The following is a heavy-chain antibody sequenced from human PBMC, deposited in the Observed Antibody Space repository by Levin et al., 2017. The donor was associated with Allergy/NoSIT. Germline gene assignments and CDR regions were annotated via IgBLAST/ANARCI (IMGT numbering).Heavy chain of an antibody. V-gene: IGHV3-23*01. J-gene: IGHJ4*02. Sequence: PGGSLRLSCVASGFTFSNYAMSWVRQAPGKGLEWVSGVSDGGHITNYADSVKGRFIISRDYSKNTLYLQMHSLRAEDTAVYYCAKDRGVYGAGLGVFDHWGQGTLVTVSS. CDR1: GFTFSNYA. D-gene: IGHD3-10*01. CDR3: AKDRGVYGAGLGVFDH. CDR2: VSDGGHIT.